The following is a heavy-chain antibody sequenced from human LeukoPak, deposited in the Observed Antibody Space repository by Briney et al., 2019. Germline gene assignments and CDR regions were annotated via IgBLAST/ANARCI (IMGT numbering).Heavy chain of an antibody. Sequence: TGGSLRLSCAASGFTFSSYSMNWVRQAPGKGLEWVSSIISSSSYIYYADSVKGRFTISRDNAKNSLYLQMNSLRAEDTAVYYCARSAYCGGDCYSGLDYYMDVWGKGTTVTVSS. J-gene: IGHJ6*03. V-gene: IGHV3-21*01. CDR3: ARSAYCGGDCYSGLDYYMDV. CDR2: IISSSSYI. D-gene: IGHD2-21*01. CDR1: GFTFSSYS.